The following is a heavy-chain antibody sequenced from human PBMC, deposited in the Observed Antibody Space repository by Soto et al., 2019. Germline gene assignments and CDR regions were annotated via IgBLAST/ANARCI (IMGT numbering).Heavy chain of an antibody. CDR1: GGTFSSYA. V-gene: IGHV1-69*13. J-gene: IGHJ6*02. CDR2: IIPIFGTA. D-gene: IGHD1-26*01. CDR3: ASSAPEGTWENPYRGMDV. Sequence: SVKVSCKASGGTFSSYAISWVRQAPGQGLEWMGGIIPIFGTANYAQKFQGRVTITADESTSTAYMELSSLRSEDTAVYYCASSAPEGTWENPYRGMDVWGQGTTVTVSS.